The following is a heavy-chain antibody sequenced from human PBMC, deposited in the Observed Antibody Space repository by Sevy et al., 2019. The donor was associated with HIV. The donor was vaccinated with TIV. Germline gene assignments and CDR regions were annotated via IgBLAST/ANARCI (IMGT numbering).Heavy chain of an antibody. CDR1: GFTFSSYA. Sequence: GGSLRLSCVASGFTFSSYAMHWVRQAPGKGLEWVAVISYDGSNKYYADSVKGRFTISRDNSKNTLYLKMNSLRAEDTAVYYCARDKTVTTAYYYYGMDVWGQGTTVTASS. CDR2: ISYDGSNK. J-gene: IGHJ6*02. V-gene: IGHV3-30-3*01. CDR3: ARDKTVTTAYYYYGMDV. D-gene: IGHD4-17*01.